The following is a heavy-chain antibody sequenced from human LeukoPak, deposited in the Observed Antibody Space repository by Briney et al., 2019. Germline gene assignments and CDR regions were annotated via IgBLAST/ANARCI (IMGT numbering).Heavy chain of an antibody. J-gene: IGHJ6*02. CDR3: ARDYDFWSGSSYGMDV. Sequence: GGSLRLSCAASGFTFSSYGMHWVRQAPGKGLGWVAVIWYDGSNKYYADSVKGRFTISRDNSKNTLYLQMNSLRAEDTAVYYCARDYDFWSGSSYGMDVWGQGTTVTVSS. CDR2: IWYDGSNK. V-gene: IGHV3-33*01. CDR1: GFTFSSYG. D-gene: IGHD3-3*01.